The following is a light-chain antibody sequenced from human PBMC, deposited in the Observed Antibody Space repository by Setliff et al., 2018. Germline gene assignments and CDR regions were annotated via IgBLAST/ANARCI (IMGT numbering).Light chain of an antibody. J-gene: IGLJ1*01. CDR3: QVWDSGSEHYV. V-gene: IGLV3-21*04. Sequence: SYELTQPPSVPVAPGKTARITCGGNNIGGKSVNWYQQKPGQAPVLVIYYDSDRPSGIPERFFGSNSGNTATLNISRVEAGDEADYYCQVWDSGSEHYVFGTGTKGTVL. CDR1: NIGGKS. CDR2: YDS.